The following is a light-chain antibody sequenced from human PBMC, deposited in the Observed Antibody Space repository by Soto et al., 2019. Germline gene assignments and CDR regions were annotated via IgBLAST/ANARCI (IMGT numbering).Light chain of an antibody. J-gene: IGKJ5*01. Sequence: EIVLTQSPATLSLSPGERATLSCRASQSVSRYLVWYQQKPGQAPRLLIYDASNRATGIPARFSGSGTGTDFTLTISRLEPEDFAVYYCQQYGSSITFGQGTRLEIK. CDR2: DAS. V-gene: IGKV3-11*01. CDR1: QSVSRY. CDR3: QQYGSSIT.